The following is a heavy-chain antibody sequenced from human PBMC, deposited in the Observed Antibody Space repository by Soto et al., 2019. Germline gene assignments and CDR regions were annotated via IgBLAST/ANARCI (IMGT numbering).Heavy chain of an antibody. CDR1: GGTFSSYA. CDR2: IIPIFGTA. V-gene: IGHV1-69*13. Sequence: GASVKVSCKASGGTFSSYAISWVRQAPGQGLEWMGGIIPIFGTANYAQKFQGRVTITADESTSTAYMELSSLRSEDTAVYYCASLGREAVAGFDYWGQGTLVTVSS. CDR3: ASLGREAVAGFDY. D-gene: IGHD6-19*01. J-gene: IGHJ4*02.